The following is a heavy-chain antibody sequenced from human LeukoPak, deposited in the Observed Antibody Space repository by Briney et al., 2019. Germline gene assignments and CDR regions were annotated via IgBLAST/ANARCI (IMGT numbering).Heavy chain of an antibody. D-gene: IGHD2-21*01. J-gene: IGHJ4*02. CDR2: VAYSGST. CDR3: ARHADCLGDCYRN. Sequence: PSETLSLTCTVSGVSINSNYYYRGWIRQPPGKGLEWIGSVAYSGSTFHNPSLKSRLSIYSDTSKNQFSLRLTSVTAADTAVYYCARHADCLGDCYRNWGQGTLVTVSS. CDR1: GVSINSNYYY. V-gene: IGHV4-39*01.